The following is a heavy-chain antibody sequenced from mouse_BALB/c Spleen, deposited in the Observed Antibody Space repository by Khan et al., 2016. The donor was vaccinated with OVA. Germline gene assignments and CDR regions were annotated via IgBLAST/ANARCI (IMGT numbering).Heavy chain of an antibody. CDR2: ISTGGDYT. D-gene: IGHD4-1*01. V-gene: IGHV5-6*01. Sequence: EVELVESGGDLVKPGGSLKLSCAASGFTFSSYSMSWVRQTPDKRLEWVATISTGGDYTYYPDNVKGRFIISRDDAKNTLYLQMSSLKSEDTAMYYCASQLTGAFAYWGQGTLVTVSA. CDR1: GFTFSSYS. CDR3: ASQLTGAFAY. J-gene: IGHJ3*01.